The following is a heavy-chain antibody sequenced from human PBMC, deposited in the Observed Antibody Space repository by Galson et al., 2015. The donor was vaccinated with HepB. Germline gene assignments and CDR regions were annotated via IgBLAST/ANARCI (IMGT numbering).Heavy chain of an antibody. V-gene: IGHV1-24*01. CDR3: ATVGGITLVRGERASGMDV. J-gene: IGHJ6*02. CDR1: GYTLTELS. Sequence: SVKVSCKVSGYTLTELSMHWVRQAPGKGLEWMGGFDPEDGDTIYAQRFQGRVTMTEDTSTDTAYMELSSLRSEDTAVYYCATVGGITLVRGERASGMDVWGQGTTVTVSS. CDR2: FDPEDGDT. D-gene: IGHD3-10*01.